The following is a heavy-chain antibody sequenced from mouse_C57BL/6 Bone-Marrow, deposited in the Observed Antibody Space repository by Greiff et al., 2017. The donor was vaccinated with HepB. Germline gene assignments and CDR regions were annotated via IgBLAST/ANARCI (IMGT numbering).Heavy chain of an antibody. J-gene: IGHJ1*03. CDR2: ISSGGSYT. CDR1: GFTFSSYG. CDR3: ARKGCPWYFDV. Sequence: EVQGVESGGDLVKPGGSLKLSCAASGFTFSSYGMSWVRQTPDKRLEWVATISSGGSYTYYPDSVKGLFTISRDNAKNTLYLQMSSLKSEDTAMYYCARKGCPWYFDVWGTGTTVTVSS. V-gene: IGHV5-6*01.